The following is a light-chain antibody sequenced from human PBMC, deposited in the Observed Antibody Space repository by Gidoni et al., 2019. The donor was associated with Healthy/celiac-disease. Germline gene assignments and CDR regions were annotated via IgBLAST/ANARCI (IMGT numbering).Light chain of an antibody. Sequence: ELVMTQSPATLSVSPGERATLSCMASQSVSSNLAWYQQKPGQAPRRLIYGASTRATGIPARFSGSGSGTEFTLTISSLQSEDFAVYYCQQYNNWPPLTFXGXTKVEIK. V-gene: IGKV3-15*01. CDR2: GAS. CDR1: QSVSSN. J-gene: IGKJ4*01. CDR3: QQYNNWPPLT.